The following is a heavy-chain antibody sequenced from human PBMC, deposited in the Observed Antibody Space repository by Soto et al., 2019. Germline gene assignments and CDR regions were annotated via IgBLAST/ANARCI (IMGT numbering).Heavy chain of an antibody. D-gene: IGHD6-19*01. V-gene: IGHV1-18*04. CDR3: ARDLGSAWYYYFDY. CDR2: ISAYNGNT. J-gene: IGHJ4*02. Sequence: VKVSCKASGYTFTSYGISWVRQAPGQGLEWMGWISAYNGNTNYAQKLQGRVTMTTDTSTSTAYMELRSLRSDDTAVYYCARDLGSAWYYYFDYWGQGTLVTVSS. CDR1: GYTFTSYG.